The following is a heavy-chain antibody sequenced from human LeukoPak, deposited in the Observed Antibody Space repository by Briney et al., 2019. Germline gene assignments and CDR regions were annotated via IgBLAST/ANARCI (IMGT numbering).Heavy chain of an antibody. J-gene: IGHJ3*02. V-gene: IGHV1-18*01. CDR3: ARGSYGEAAFDI. CDR2: ISGNKGDT. Sequence: ASVRVSCKASGYTLRSHGIIWVRQAPGQGLEWMGCISGNKGDTMYAQKVQGRVTMTTDTSTNTAYMDLRSLRGDDTAVYYCARGSYGEAAFDIWGQGTMVTVSS. D-gene: IGHD4-17*01. CDR1: GYTLRSHG.